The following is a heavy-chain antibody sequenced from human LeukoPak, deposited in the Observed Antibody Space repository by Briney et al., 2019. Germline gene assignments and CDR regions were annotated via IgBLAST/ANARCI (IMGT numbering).Heavy chain of an antibody. CDR2: ISSSSSTI. J-gene: IGHJ4*02. D-gene: IGHD2-15*01. CDR3: ARVYCSGGSCSTGDYFDY. V-gene: IGHV3-48*01. Sequence: PGGSLTLSCAASGFTFSSYSMNWLRQAPGKGLEWVSYISSSSSTIYYADSVKGRFTISRDNAKNSLYLQMNSLRAEDTAVYYCARVYCSGGSCSTGDYFDYWGQGTLVTVSS. CDR1: GFTFSSYS.